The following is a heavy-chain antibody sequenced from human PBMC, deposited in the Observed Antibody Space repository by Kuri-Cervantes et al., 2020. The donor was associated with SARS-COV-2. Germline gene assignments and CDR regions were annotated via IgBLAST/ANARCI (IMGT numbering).Heavy chain of an antibody. CDR3: ASMVRGNYGMDV. Sequence: GGSLRLSCAASGFTFSSYAMSWVRQAPGKGLEWVSVIYSGGSSTYYADSVKGRFIISRDNSKNTLYLQMNSLRAEDTAVYYCASMVRGNYGMDVWGQWTTVTVSS. CDR1: GFTFSSYA. CDR2: IYSGGSST. V-gene: IGHV3-23*03. D-gene: IGHD3-10*01. J-gene: IGHJ6*02.